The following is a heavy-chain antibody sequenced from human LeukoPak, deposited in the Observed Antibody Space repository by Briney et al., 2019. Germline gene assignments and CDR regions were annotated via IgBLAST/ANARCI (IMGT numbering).Heavy chain of an antibody. D-gene: IGHD3-9*01. J-gene: IGHJ3*02. CDR1: GFNFSSYW. V-gene: IGHV3-33*08. CDR2: IWYDGSNK. Sequence: PGGSLRLSCAASGFNFSSYWMSWVRQAPGKGLEWVAVIWYDGSNKYYADSVKGRFTISRDNSKNTLYLQMNSLRAEDTAVYYCARGYFDWSTHAFDIWGQGTMVTVSS. CDR3: ARGYFDWSTHAFDI.